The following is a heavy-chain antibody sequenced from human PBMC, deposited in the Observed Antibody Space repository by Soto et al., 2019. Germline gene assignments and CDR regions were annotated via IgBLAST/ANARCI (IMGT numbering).Heavy chain of an antibody. D-gene: IGHD6-13*01. J-gene: IGHJ4*02. CDR3: AQSASYSTSWFYFDQ. CDR1: GGSRTPSRVG. Sequence: SGTTRVHPIQTLTLTCSFSGGSRTPSRVGVGWIRQPPGKALEWLALSYWHDVKRYSPSLKSSLTITKDTSKPQVVLTMTNMDPVDTATYYCAQSASYSTSWFYFDQWGQGTLVTVSS. CDR2: SYWHDVK. V-gene: IGHV2-5*01.